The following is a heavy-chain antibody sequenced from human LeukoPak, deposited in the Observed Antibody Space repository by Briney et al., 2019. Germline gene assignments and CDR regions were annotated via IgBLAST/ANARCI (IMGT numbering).Heavy chain of an antibody. CDR3: ARNDYYYDSSGYYFDY. CDR2: IKQGGSEK. CDR1: GFTFSSYW. D-gene: IGHD3-22*01. V-gene: IGHV3-7*01. Sequence: PGGSLRPSCAPSGFTFSSYWMSWVRQAPGKGLEWGANIKQGGSEKYYVDSVKGRFTISRDNAKNSLYLQMNSLRAEDTAVYYCARNDYYYDSSGYYFDYWGQGTLVTVSS. J-gene: IGHJ4*02.